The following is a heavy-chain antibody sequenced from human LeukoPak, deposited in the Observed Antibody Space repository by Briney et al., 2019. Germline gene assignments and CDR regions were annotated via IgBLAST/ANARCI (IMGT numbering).Heavy chain of an antibody. V-gene: IGHV4-4*07. D-gene: IGHD1-1*01. CDR3: ARETRKTVYYYYYMDV. J-gene: IGHJ6*03. CDR1: GGSIRSDY. CDR2: IYTSGST. Sequence: SETLSLTCTVSGGSIRSDYWSWIRQPAGKGLEWIGRIYTSGSTNYNPSLKSRVTMSVDTSKNQSSLKLSSVTAADTAVYYCARETRKTVYYYYYMDVWGKGTTVTISS.